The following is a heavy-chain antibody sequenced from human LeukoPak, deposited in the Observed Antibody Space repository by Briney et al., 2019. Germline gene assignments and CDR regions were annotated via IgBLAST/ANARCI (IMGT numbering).Heavy chain of an antibody. Sequence: SVKVSCKASGGAFSSYAISWVRQAPGQGLEWMGGIIPILGTANYAQKFQGRVTITADESTSTAYMELSSLRSEDTAVYYCARVTSGWELLAGLDYWGQGTLVTVSS. CDR1: GGAFSSYA. V-gene: IGHV1-69*13. D-gene: IGHD1-26*01. J-gene: IGHJ4*02. CDR3: ARVTSGWELLAGLDY. CDR2: IIPILGTA.